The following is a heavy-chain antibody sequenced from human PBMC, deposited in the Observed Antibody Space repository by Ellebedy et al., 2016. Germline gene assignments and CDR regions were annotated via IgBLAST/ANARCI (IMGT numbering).Heavy chain of an antibody. D-gene: IGHD6-13*01. CDR3: ARGTQQLVLGY. V-gene: IGHV1-8*01. Sequence: ASVKVSXXASGYTFTSYDINWVRQATGQGLEWMGWMNPNSGNTGYAQKFQGRVTMTRNASISTAYMELSSLRSEDTAVYYCARGTQQLVLGYWGQGTLVTVSS. J-gene: IGHJ4*02. CDR2: MNPNSGNT. CDR1: GYTFTSYD.